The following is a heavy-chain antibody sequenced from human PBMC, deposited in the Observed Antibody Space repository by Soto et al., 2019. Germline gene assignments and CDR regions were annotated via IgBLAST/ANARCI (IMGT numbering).Heavy chain of an antibody. CDR2: ISGYNGNT. CDR3: SRFIMVGGWFGPNYYHGMDV. D-gene: IGHD6-19*01. J-gene: IGHJ6*02. V-gene: IGHV1-18*01. CDR1: GYTFSNYG. Sequence: ASVKVSCKTSGYTFSNYGINWVRQAPGQGLEWMGWISGYNGNTNYAQTVQGRVTMTTDTSTGTVYMELRSLKSDDTATYYCSRFIMVGGWFGPNYYHGMDVWGQGTTVTVSS.